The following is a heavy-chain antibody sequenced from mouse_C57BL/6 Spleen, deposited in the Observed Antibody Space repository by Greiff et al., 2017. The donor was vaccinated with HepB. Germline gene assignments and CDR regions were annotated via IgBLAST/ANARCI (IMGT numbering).Heavy chain of an antibody. D-gene: IGHD4-1*01. V-gene: IGHV5-4*01. Sequence: DVMLVESGGGLVKPGGSLKLSCAASGFTFSSYAMSWVRPTPEKRLEWVATISDGGSYTYYPANVKGRFTISRDNAKNNLYLQMSHLKSEDTAMYYCAREELGRRYFDVWGTGTTVTVSS. J-gene: IGHJ1*03. CDR1: GFTFSSYA. CDR2: ISDGGSYT. CDR3: AREELGRRYFDV.